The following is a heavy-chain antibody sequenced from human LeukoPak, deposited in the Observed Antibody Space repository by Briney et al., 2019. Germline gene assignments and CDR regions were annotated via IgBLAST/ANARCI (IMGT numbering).Heavy chain of an antibody. CDR3: ARSRIMYRRGYSPTGVSDAFDI. D-gene: IGHD3-22*01. J-gene: IGHJ3*02. V-gene: IGHV1-2*02. CDR2: INPNSGGT. CDR1: GYTFTGYY. Sequence: GASVKVSCKASGYTFTGYYMHWVRQAPGQGLEWMGWINPNSGGTNYAQKFQGRVTMTRDTSISTAYMELSRLRSDDTAVYYCARSRIMYRRGYSPTGVSDAFDIWGQGTMVAVSS.